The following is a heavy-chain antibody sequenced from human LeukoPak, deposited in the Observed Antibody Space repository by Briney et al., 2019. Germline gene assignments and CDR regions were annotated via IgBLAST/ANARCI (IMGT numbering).Heavy chain of an antibody. CDR1: GYTFTSYD. V-gene: IGHV1-8*01. D-gene: IGHD3-22*01. CDR2: MNPNSSNA. CDR3: VRRYYYDGSVLRLDV. J-gene: IGHJ6*04. Sequence: EASVKVSCKASGYTFTSYDINWVRQAAGQGLEWMGWMNPNSSNADYAQKFQGRVIMTRDTSISTAYMELRRLRSEDTAVYYCVRRYYYDGSVLRLDVWGKGTPVTVSS.